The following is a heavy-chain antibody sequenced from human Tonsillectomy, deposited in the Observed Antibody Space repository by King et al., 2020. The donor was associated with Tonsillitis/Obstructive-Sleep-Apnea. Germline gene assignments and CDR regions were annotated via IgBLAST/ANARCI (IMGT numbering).Heavy chain of an antibody. CDR2: TRNKANSYTT. CDR3: ARAGYYDSSGYYYALDYYYYGMDV. Sequence: VQLVESGGGLVQPGGSLRLSCAASGFTFSDHYMDWVRQAPGKGLEWVGRTRNKANSYTTEYAASVKGSFTISRDDSKNSLYLQMNSLKTEDTAVYYCARAGYYDSSGYYYALDYYYYGMDVWGQGTTVTVSS. J-gene: IGHJ6*02. D-gene: IGHD3-22*01. V-gene: IGHV3-72*01. CDR1: GFTFSDHY.